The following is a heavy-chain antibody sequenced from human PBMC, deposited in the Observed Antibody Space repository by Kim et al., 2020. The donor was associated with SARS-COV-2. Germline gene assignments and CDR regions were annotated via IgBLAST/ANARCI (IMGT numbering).Heavy chain of an antibody. CDR3: ARPLYSGSWSLYYYGMDV. D-gene: IGHD3-10*02. Sequence: SETLSLTCTVSGGSISSSSYYWGWIRQPPGKGLEWIGSIYYSGSTYYNPSLKSRVTISVDTSKNQFSLKLSSVTAADTAVYYCARPLYSGSWSLYYYGMDVWGQGTTVTVSS. V-gene: IGHV4-39*01. CDR2: IYYSGST. CDR1: GGSISSSSYY. J-gene: IGHJ6*02.